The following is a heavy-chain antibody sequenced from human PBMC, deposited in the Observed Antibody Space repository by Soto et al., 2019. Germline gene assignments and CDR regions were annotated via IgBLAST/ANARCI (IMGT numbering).Heavy chain of an antibody. J-gene: IGHJ5*02. CDR2: ISAYNGNT. CDR3: ARDQGFRVVINSNWFDP. CDR1: GYTFTRYG. Sequence: ASVKVSCKASGYTFTRYGIMWVRQAPGQGLEWMGWISAYNGNTNSAEKLRGRLTMTTDASTTTAYMELRSLRSDDTAIYYCARDQGFRVVINSNWFDPWGQGTLVTVSS. V-gene: IGHV1-18*01. D-gene: IGHD2-21*01.